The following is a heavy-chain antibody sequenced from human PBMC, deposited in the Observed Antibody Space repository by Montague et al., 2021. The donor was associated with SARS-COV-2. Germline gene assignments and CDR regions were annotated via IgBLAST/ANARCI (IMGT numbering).Heavy chain of an antibody. V-gene: IGHV4-61*01. CDR3: ARGFDY. CDR2: TYYSGST. Sequence: SETLSLTCTVSGYSISSGYYWSWIRQPPGKGLEWIGYTYYSGSTNYTPSLKRRVIISVDTSKNQFLLKLGSVTAADTAVYYCARGFDYWGQGTLVTVSS. J-gene: IGHJ4*02. CDR1: GYSISSGYY.